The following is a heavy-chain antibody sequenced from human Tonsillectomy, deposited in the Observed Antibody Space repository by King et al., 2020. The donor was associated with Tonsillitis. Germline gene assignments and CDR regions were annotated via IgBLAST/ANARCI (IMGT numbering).Heavy chain of an antibody. CDR2: INPNGGST. D-gene: IGHD1-26*01. J-gene: IGHJ3*02. CDR3: ARDTGSHSRENAFDI. Sequence: VQLVQSGAEVKRPGASVKVSCKASGYTFTSYYIHWVRQAPGQGLEWMGVINPNGGSTVYAQNFQGRVTMTRDTSTTTVYMELRSLRSEDTAGYFCARDTGSHSRENAFDIWGQGTMVTVSS. CDR1: GYTFTSYY. V-gene: IGHV1-46*03.